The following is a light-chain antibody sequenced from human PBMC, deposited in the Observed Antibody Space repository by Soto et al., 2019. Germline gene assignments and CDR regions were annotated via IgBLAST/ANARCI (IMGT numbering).Light chain of an antibody. V-gene: IGLV2-14*03. CDR3: CSHSTSVTWM. CDR2: EVS. Sequence: QSALTQTASVSGSPGQSITISCTGSSSDVGGYNFVSWYQQHPGKAPKRIIHEVSNRPSLVSNRFSGSKSGNTASLTISGLQAEDEAVYYCCSHSTSVTWMFGGGTKLTVL. CDR1: SSDVGGYNF. J-gene: IGLJ3*02.